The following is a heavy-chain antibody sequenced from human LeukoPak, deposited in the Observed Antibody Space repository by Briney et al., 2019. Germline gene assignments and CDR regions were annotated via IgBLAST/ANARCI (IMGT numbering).Heavy chain of an antibody. V-gene: IGHV3-23*01. CDR2: ITNSGGNT. J-gene: IGHJ4*02. CDR3: ARDRPGQLYSNYNY. Sequence: GGSLRLSCAASGFTFSDYGMSWVRQAPGKGLEWVSTITNSGGNTYYNADSVKGRFTISRDNSKNTLYLQMNSLRAEDTAVYYCARDRPGQLYSNYNYWGQGTLVTVSS. CDR1: GFTFSDYG. D-gene: IGHD4-11*01.